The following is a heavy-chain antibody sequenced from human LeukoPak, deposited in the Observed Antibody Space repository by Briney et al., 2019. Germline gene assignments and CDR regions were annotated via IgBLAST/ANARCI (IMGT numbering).Heavy chain of an antibody. CDR2: ISSSSSYI. J-gene: IGHJ5*02. V-gene: IGHV3-21*01. CDR3: ARGDTAMARRAHWSDP. Sequence: GGSLRLSCAASGFAFSSYSMNWVRQAPGKGLEWVSSISSSSSYIYYADSVKGRFTISRDNAKNSLYPQMNSLRAEDTAVYYCARGDTAMARRAHWSDPWGQGTLVTVSS. D-gene: IGHD5-18*01. CDR1: GFAFSSYS.